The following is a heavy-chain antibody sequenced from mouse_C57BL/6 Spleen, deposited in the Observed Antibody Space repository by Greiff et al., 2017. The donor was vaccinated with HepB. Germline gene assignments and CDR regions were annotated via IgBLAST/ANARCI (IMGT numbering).Heavy chain of an antibody. V-gene: IGHV14-1*01. CDR3: TTWDGNYWYFDV. CDR1: GFNIKDYY. J-gene: IGHJ1*03. CDR2: IDPEDGDT. Sequence: EVQLQQSGAELVRPGASVKLSCTASGFNIKDYYMHWVKQRPEQGLEWIGRIDPEDGDTEYAPKFQGKATMTADTSSNTAYLQLSSLTSEDTAVCYCTTWDGNYWYFDVWGTGTTVTVSS. D-gene: IGHD2-1*01.